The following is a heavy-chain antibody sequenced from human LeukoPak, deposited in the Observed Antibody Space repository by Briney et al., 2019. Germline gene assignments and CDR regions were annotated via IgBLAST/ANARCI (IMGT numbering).Heavy chain of an antibody. J-gene: IGHJ3*02. V-gene: IGHV4-59*01. Sequence: PSETLSLTCTVSGGSISSYYWSWIRQPPGKGLEWIGYIYYSGSTNYNPSLKSRVTISVDTSKNQFSLKLSSETAADTAVYYCARDVGITIFGVADDAFDIWGQGTMVTVSS. CDR1: GGSISSYY. CDR2: IYYSGST. CDR3: ARDVGITIFGVADDAFDI. D-gene: IGHD3-3*01.